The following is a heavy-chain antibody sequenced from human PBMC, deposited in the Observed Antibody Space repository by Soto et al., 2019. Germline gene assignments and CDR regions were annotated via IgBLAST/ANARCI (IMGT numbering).Heavy chain of an antibody. CDR3: ARWKYSYADLPGDWFDS. D-gene: IGHD3-16*01. CDR2: IYRSGST. V-gene: IGHV4-61*01. J-gene: IGHJ5*01. Sequence: QVQLQESGPGLVRPSETLSLTCTVSGASLTSGSYYWSWVRQPPGKGLEWIAYIYRSGSTNYNPSLKSRPTISVDTSKNQFSLRLTSVTPADTAMYYCARWKYSYADLPGDWFDSWGQGTLVTVSS. CDR1: GASLTSGSYY.